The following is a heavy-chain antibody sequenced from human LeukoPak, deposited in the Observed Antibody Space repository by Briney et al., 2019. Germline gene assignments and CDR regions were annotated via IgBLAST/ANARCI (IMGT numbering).Heavy chain of an antibody. CDR2: ITPIIDSA. V-gene: IGHV1-69*08. D-gene: IGHD1-26*01. J-gene: IGHJ5*02. CDR1: GGTLNSHT. Sequence: VASVKVSCKASGGTLNSHTFSWVRPAPGQGLEWMGRITPIIDSAKYAQNFQDRVSITADKSTSTVYMELSSLRSEDTAVYFCARVNLSGSQYHWFAPWGQGTLVTVSS. CDR3: ARVNLSGSQYHWFAP.